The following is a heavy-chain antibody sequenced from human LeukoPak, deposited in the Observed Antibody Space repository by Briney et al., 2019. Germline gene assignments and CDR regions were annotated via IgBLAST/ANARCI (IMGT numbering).Heavy chain of an antibody. CDR3: ARIAAAGLVYGMDV. CDR2: NNHSGST. Sequence: SETLSLTCAVYGGSFSGYYWSWIRQPPGKGLEWIGENNHSGSTNYNPSLKSRVTISVDTSKNQFSLKLSSVTAADTAVYYCARIAAAGLVYGMDVWGQGTTVTVSS. V-gene: IGHV4-34*01. CDR1: GGSFSGYY. J-gene: IGHJ6*02. D-gene: IGHD6-13*01.